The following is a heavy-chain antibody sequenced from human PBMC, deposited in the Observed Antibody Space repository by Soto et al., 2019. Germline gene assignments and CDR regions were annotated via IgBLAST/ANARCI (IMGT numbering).Heavy chain of an antibody. CDR2: ISGSGGST. Sequence: GGSLRLSCAASGFTFSSYAMSWVRQAPGKGLEWVSAISGSGGSTYYADSVKGRFTISRDNSKNTLYLQMNSLRAEDTAVYYCAKGYYYGSGSYYAYYYYGMDVWGQGTTVTVSS. CDR3: AKGYYYGSGSYYAYYYYGMDV. V-gene: IGHV3-23*01. CDR1: GFTFSSYA. D-gene: IGHD3-10*01. J-gene: IGHJ6*02.